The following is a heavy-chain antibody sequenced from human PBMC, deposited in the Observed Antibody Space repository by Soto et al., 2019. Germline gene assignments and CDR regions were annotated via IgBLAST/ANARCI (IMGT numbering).Heavy chain of an antibody. Sequence: GGSLKISRKGSGYSFSTYLIGWVRQMPGKGLEGNWIIYPGDSDTRYSPSCQGQVTISADKSISTAYPQWSSLKASDTAMYYCARLRHHVTGDGSTSSYDAFDIWGQGTMVTVSS. V-gene: IGHV5-51*01. CDR1: GYSFSTYL. CDR2: IYPGDSDT. J-gene: IGHJ3*02. D-gene: IGHD2-2*01. CDR3: ARLRHHVTGDGSTSSYDAFDI.